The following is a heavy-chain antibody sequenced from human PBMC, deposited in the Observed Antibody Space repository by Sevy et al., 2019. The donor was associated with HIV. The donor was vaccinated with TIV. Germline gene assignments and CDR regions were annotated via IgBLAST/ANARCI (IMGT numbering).Heavy chain of an antibody. V-gene: IGHV3-53*01. CDR3: ARDRRFCGNECYLYYYYGMDV. D-gene: IGHD3-16*02. J-gene: IGHJ6*02. CDR1: GFNVNDNY. CDR2: IHADGSS. Sequence: GGSLRLSCAASGFNVNDNYMTWVRQAPGKGLEWVSIIHADGSSYYADSVKGRFTMSRDDSKNIVNLQMNSLRDDDTAVYYCARDRRFCGNECYLYYYYGMDVWGQGTAVTVSS.